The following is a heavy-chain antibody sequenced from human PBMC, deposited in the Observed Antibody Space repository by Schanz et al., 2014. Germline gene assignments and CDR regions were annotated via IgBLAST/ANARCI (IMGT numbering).Heavy chain of an antibody. D-gene: IGHD5-12*01. J-gene: IGHJ4*02. V-gene: IGHV3-21*01. CDR1: EFTFSSYK. Sequence: EVQLVESGGGLVKPGGSLRLSCEASEFTFSSYKMNWVRQAPGKGLEWVSSISSSSSYIYYADSVKGRFTISRDNSKNTLYLHMNTLRSEDTAVYSCARGIGGYGANNYFDYWGQGTLXTVSS. CDR3: ARGIGGYGANNYFDY. CDR2: ISSSSSYI.